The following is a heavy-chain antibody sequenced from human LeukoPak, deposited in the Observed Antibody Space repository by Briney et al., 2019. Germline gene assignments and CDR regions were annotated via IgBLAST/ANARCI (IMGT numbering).Heavy chain of an antibody. J-gene: IGHJ6*03. Sequence: GGSLRLSCAASGFTFSSYTMNWVRQPPGKGLEWVSNIGTSSTTIYYADSVKGRFTISRDNAENSLYLQMNSLRADDTAVYYCARFAAGGSYYYYMDVWGKGTTVTVSS. D-gene: IGHD6-25*01. CDR2: IGTSSTTI. CDR1: GFTFSSYT. V-gene: IGHV3-48*01. CDR3: ARFAAGGSYYYYMDV.